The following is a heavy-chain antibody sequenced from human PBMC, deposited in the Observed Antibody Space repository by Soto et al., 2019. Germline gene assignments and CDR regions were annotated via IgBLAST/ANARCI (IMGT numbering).Heavy chain of an antibody. Sequence: GGSLRLSCAASGFTFSSYWMSWVRQAPGKGLEWVANIKQDGSEKYYVDSVKGRFTISRDNAKNSLYLQMNSLRAEDTAVYYCARSLGSDYGFWGGYYIGDYYYYMDVWGKGTTVTVSS. CDR2: IKQDGSEK. V-gene: IGHV3-7*01. CDR3: ARSLGSDYGFWGGYYIGDYYYYMDV. D-gene: IGHD3-3*01. CDR1: GFTFSSYW. J-gene: IGHJ6*03.